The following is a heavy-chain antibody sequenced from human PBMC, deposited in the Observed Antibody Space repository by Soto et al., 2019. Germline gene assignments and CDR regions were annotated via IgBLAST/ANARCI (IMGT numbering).Heavy chain of an antibody. CDR3: VRSGDNYNLLDY. J-gene: IGHJ4*02. D-gene: IGHD1-1*01. CDR2: SSNSGSFT. V-gene: IGHV3-11*06. CDR1: GFIFIDYY. Sequence: GGSLRLSCAASGFIFIDYYMSWIRQAPGKGLEWIGYSSNSGSFTRYADSVKGRFSISRDNAENSLFLQLNSLRGEDTAIYYCVRSGDNYNLLDYWGQGTPVTVSS.